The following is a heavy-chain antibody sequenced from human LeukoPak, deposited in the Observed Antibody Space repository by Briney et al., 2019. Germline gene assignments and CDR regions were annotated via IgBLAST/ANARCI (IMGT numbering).Heavy chain of an antibody. V-gene: IGHV3-9*01. CDR2: ISWNSGSI. CDR1: GFTFDDYA. D-gene: IGHD3-16*01. J-gene: IGHJ4*02. CDR3: AKGGRYVREFIDY. Sequence: QSGGSLRLSCAASGFTFDDYAMHWVRQAPGKGLEWVSGISWNSGSIGYADSVKGRFTISRDNAKKSLYLQMISPRAEDTALYYCAKGGRYVREFIDYWGQGTLVTVSS.